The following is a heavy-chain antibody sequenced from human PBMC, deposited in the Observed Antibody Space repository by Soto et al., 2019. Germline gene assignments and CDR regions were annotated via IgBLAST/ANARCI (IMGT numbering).Heavy chain of an antibody. CDR3: AKGKVDIVVVVDATDLDY. V-gene: IGHV3-23*01. D-gene: IGHD2-15*01. CDR1: GFTFSSYA. CDR2: ISGSGGST. J-gene: IGHJ4*02. Sequence: EVQLLESGGGLVQPGGSLRLSCAASGFTFSSYAMSWVRQAPGKGLEWVSAISGSGGSTYYADSVKGRFTISRDNSKKTLYQQMNSLRAENTAVYYCAKGKVDIVVVVDATDLDYWGQGTLVTVFS.